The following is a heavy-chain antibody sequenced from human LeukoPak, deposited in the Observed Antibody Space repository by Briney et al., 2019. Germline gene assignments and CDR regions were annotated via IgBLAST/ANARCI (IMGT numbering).Heavy chain of an antibody. Sequence: SETLSLTCAVYGGSFRGYYWSWIRQPPGKGLEWIGEINHSGSSNYNPSLKSRVTISLDTSKNQFSLNLSSVTAADTAVYYCAREGYCSGTSCYNFNYWGQGTLVTVSS. D-gene: IGHD2-2*02. CDR3: AREGYCSGTSCYNFNY. V-gene: IGHV4-34*01. CDR1: GGSFRGYY. CDR2: INHSGSS. J-gene: IGHJ4*02.